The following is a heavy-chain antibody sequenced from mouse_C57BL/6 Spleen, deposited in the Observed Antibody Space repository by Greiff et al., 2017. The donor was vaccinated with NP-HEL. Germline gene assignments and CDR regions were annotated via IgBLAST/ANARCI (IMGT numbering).Heavy chain of an antibody. CDR1: GFNIKDDY. Sequence: EVKLVESGAELVRPGASVKLSCTASGFNIKDDYMHWVKQRPEQGLEWIGWIDPENGDTEYASKFQGKATITADTSSNTAYLQLSSLTSEDTAVYYCTHKGTTVVAENYFDYWGQGTTLTVSS. J-gene: IGHJ2*01. CDR3: THKGTTVVAENYFDY. CDR2: IDPENGDT. D-gene: IGHD1-1*01. V-gene: IGHV14-4*01.